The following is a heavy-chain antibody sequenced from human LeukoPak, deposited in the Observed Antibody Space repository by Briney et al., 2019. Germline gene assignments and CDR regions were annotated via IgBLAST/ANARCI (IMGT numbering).Heavy chain of an antibody. CDR2: ISYDGSNK. D-gene: IGHD1-26*01. Sequence: GGSLRLSCEASGFTFSSYAMHWVRQAPGKGLEWVAVISYDGSNKYYADSVKGRFTISRDNSKNTLYLQMNSLRAEDTAVYYCAKAPRPWVGGATGSRYYFDYWGQGTLVTVSS. V-gene: IGHV3-30-3*01. CDR1: GFTFSSYA. J-gene: IGHJ4*02. CDR3: AKAPRPWVGGATGSRYYFDY.